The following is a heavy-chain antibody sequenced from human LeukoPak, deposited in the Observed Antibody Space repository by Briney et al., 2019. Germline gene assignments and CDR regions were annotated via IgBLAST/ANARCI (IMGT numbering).Heavy chain of an antibody. J-gene: IGHJ4*02. CDR1: GCSISSSGYY. CDR2: LYYSGYI. Sequence: KPSETLSLTCIVSGCSISSSGYYWRWIRQPPGKGLEWIGSLYYSGYIYYNPSLKSRVAISVDKSKNQFSLRLNSVTAADMAVYYCARHDLWGQGTLVTVAS. V-gene: IGHV4-39*01. CDR3: ARHDL.